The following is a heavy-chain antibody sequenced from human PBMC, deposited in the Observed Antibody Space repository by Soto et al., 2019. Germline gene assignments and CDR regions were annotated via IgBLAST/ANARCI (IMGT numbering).Heavy chain of an antibody. V-gene: IGHV3-7*01. CDR2: IRQDGSEK. Sequence: CGSLRLCCAASGFTFSSYWMSCVRQAPGKGLEWVANIRQDGSEKYYVDSVKGRFTISRDNAKNSLYLQMNSLRAEDTAVYYCARDLVFGLIYYYYMDVWGIGTTVTVSS. J-gene: IGHJ6*03. CDR1: GFTFSSYW. CDR3: ARDLVFGLIYYYYMDV. D-gene: IGHD3-3*01.